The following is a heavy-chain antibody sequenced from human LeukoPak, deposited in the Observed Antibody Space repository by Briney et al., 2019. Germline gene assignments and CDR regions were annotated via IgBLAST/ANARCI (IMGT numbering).Heavy chain of an antibody. Sequence: LETLSLTCTVSGGSISGYFWSWIRQPAGQGLEWIGRIYTNGDTRYNPSLKSRVTMSVDTSKNQLSLKLRPVTAADTAVYYCARAAGAAGGQYFDYWGQGMLVTVSS. D-gene: IGHD6-13*01. CDR1: GGSISGYF. CDR3: ARAAGAAGGQYFDY. J-gene: IGHJ4*02. V-gene: IGHV4-4*07. CDR2: IYTNGDT.